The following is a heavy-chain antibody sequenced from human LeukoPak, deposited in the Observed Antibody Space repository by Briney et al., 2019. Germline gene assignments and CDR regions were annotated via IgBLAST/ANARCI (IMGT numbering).Heavy chain of an antibody. Sequence: PSQTLSLTCTVSGDTISSGGYYWNWIRQPPGKGLEWIGYIYYSGSTNYNPSLKSRVTISVDTSKNQFSLKLSSVTAADTAVYYCARAIAVAGTAQFDPWGQGTLVTVSS. CDR3: ARAIAVAGTAQFDP. CDR1: GDTISSGGYY. D-gene: IGHD6-19*01. V-gene: IGHV4-61*08. CDR2: IYYSGST. J-gene: IGHJ5*02.